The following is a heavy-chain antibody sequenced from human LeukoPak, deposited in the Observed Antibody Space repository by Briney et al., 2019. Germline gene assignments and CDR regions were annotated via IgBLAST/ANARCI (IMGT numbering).Heavy chain of an antibody. CDR1: GGSISSYY. CDR3: ARNGNWNYVDY. CDR2: IYYNGNT. V-gene: IGHV4-59*08. Sequence: PSETLSLTCTVSGGSISSYYWSWIRQPPGKGLEWIGYIYYNGNTNYIPSPKSRVTISVDTSKNQFSLRLSSVTAADTAVYYCARNGNWNYVDYWGQGTPVTVSS. D-gene: IGHD1-1*01. J-gene: IGHJ4*02.